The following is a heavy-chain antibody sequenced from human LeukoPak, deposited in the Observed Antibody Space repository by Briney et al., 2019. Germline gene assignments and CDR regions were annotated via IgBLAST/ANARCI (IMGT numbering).Heavy chain of an antibody. CDR1: GFTFSSYS. Sequence: GGSLRLSCAASGFTFSSYSMNWVRQAPGKGLEWVSYISSSSSTIYYADSVKGRFTISRDNAKNSLYLQMNSLRAEDTAVYYCARDGSYYGSGSYYNCNWFDPWGQGTLVTVSS. CDR3: ARDGSYYGSGSYYNCNWFDP. J-gene: IGHJ5*02. V-gene: IGHV3-48*01. D-gene: IGHD3-10*01. CDR2: ISSSSSTI.